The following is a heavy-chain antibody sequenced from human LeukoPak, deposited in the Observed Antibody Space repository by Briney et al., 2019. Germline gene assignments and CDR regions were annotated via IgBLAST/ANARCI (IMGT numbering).Heavy chain of an antibody. CDR3: ARDIVAPEGV. CDR1: GFTFSSYA. V-gene: IGHV3-23*01. CDR2: ISGSGGST. D-gene: IGHD6-13*01. Sequence: GGSLRPSCAASGFTFSSYAMTWVRQAPGKGLEWVSVISGSGGSTYYADSVKGRFTISRDNSKNTLYLQMNSLRAEDTAVYYCARDIVAPEGVWGQGTLVTVSS. J-gene: IGHJ4*02.